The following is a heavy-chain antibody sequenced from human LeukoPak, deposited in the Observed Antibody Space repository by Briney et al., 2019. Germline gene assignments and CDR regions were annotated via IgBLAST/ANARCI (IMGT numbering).Heavy chain of an antibody. V-gene: IGHV3-48*01. CDR1: GFSFSSYS. Sequence: GGSLRLSCAASGFSFSSYSMNWVRQPPGKWLEWVSYISSSSSTIYYADSVKGRFPISRDNAKNSLYLQMNSLRAEDTAVYYCARGSYYYMDVWGKGTTVTVSS. CDR2: ISSSSSTI. CDR3: ARGSYYYMDV. J-gene: IGHJ6*03.